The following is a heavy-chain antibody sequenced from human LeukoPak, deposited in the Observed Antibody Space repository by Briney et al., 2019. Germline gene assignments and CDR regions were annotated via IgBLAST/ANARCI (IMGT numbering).Heavy chain of an antibody. D-gene: IGHD3-9*01. CDR3: ARGQTEDILTGYRDYYFDY. Sequence: SETLSLTCTVSGGSISSSSYYWGWIRQPPGKGLEWIGTIYYSGSTYYNPSLKSRVTISVDTSKKQFSLKVSSVTAADTAVYYCARGQTEDILTGYRDYYFDYWGQGTLVTVSS. CDR1: GGSISSSSYY. CDR2: IYYSGST. V-gene: IGHV4-39*01. J-gene: IGHJ4*02.